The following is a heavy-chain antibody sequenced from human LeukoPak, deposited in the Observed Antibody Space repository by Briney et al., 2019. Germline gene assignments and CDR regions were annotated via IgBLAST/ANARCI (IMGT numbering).Heavy chain of an antibody. J-gene: IGHJ4*02. Sequence: SETLSLTCAVSGGSISSRNWWTWVCQPPGKGLEWIGEISHSGSTNYNPSLKSRVAISVDKSKNQFSLKLSSVTAADTAVYYCARNGGNSDFDYWGQGNLVTVSS. CDR1: GGSISSRNW. CDR3: ARNGGNSDFDY. V-gene: IGHV4-4*02. D-gene: IGHD4-23*01. CDR2: ISHSGST.